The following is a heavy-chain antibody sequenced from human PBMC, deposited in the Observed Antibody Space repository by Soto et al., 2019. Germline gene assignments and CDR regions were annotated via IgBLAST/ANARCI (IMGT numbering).Heavy chain of an antibody. CDR2: INPNSGGT. V-gene: IGHV1-2*02. Sequence: GASVKVSCKASGYTFTGYYLHWVRQAPEQGLEWMGWINPNSGGTKYAQKFQGRVTLTWHTSINTAYMEVNRLRSDDTALYYCARDRVQYSSSPHFDYWGQGTLVTVSS. D-gene: IGHD6-6*01. CDR3: ARDRVQYSSSPHFDY. J-gene: IGHJ4*02. CDR1: GYTFTGYY.